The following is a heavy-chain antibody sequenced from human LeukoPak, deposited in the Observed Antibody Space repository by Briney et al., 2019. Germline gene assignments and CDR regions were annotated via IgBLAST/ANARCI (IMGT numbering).Heavy chain of an antibody. CDR2: ISAYNGNT. J-gene: IGHJ5*02. V-gene: IGHV1-18*01. CDR3: ARGVPAALRLARWFDP. Sequence: ASAKVSCKASGYTLTSYGISWVRQAPGQGLEWMGWISAYNGNTNYAQKLQGRVTMTTDTSTSTAYMELRSLRSDDTAVYYCARGVPAALRLARWFDPWGQGTLVTVSS. CDR1: GYTLTSYG. D-gene: IGHD2-2*02.